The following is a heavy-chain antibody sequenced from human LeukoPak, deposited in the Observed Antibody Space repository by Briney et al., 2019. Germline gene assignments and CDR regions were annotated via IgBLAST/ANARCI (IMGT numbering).Heavy chain of an antibody. CDR2: IYSGGST. Sequence: GGSLRLSCAASGFTVGSNYMSWVRQAPGKGLEWVSVIYSGGSTYYADSVKGRFTISRDNSKNSLYLQMNSLRAEDTAVYYCASLLGDKTIFDYWGQGTLVTVSS. V-gene: IGHV3-53*01. CDR1: GFTVGSNY. J-gene: IGHJ4*02. CDR3: ASLLGDKTIFDY. D-gene: IGHD1-26*01.